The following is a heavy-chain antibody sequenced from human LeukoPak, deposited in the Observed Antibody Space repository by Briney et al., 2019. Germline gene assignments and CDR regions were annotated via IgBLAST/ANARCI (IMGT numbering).Heavy chain of an antibody. CDR1: GFTFSSYS. D-gene: IGHD3-16*01. CDR3: ARRSEFGVLYYMDI. J-gene: IGHJ6*03. V-gene: IGHV3-48*01. CDR2: SSGSSGTI. Sequence: GGSLRLSCVASGFTFSSYSMNWVRQAPGKGLEWVSYSSGSSGTIYYADSVKGRFTISRDNAKNSLYLQMNSLRAEDTAVYYCARRSEFGVLYYMDIWGKGTTVTVSS.